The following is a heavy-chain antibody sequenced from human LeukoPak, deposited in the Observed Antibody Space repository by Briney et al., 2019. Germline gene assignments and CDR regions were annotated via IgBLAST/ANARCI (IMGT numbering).Heavy chain of an antibody. CDR1: GFSFSSYA. V-gene: IGHV3-23*01. J-gene: IGHJ3*02. D-gene: IGHD4-11*01. CDR2: ISDSGDST. CDR3: AKRDRNYAPFDI. Sequence: PGGSLRLSCAASGFSFSSYAMSWVRQAPGKGLEWVSAISDSGDSTYYADSVKGRFTISRDNSNNTLYLQMNSLRAEDTAIYYCAKRDRNYAPFDIWGQGTMVTVSS.